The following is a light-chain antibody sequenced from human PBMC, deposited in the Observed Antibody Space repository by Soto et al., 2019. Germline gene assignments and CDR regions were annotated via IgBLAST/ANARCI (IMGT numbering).Light chain of an antibody. CDR1: SSDVGGYNF. V-gene: IGLV2-14*03. Sequence: QSALTQPASVSGSPGQSIAISCTGTSSDVGGYNFVSWYQHHPGKAPKLMIYDVNNRPSGVSDRFSGSKSGNAASLTISGLQAEYEAEYYCSSYTSTSTPYVFGTGTKVTVL. CDR2: DVN. J-gene: IGLJ1*01. CDR3: SSYTSTSTPYV.